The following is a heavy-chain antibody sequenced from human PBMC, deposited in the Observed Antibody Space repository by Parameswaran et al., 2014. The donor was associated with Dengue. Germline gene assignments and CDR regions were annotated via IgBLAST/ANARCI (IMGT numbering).Heavy chain of an antibody. Sequence: RWIRQPPGKGLEWIGYIYYSGSTNYNPSLKSRVTISVDTSKNQFSLKLSSVTAADTAVYYCARVRYDILTGYSTEYYFDYWGQGTLVTVSS. CDR2: IYYSGST. V-gene: IGHV4-59*01. CDR3: ARVRYDILTGYSTEYYFDY. D-gene: IGHD3-9*01. J-gene: IGHJ4*02.